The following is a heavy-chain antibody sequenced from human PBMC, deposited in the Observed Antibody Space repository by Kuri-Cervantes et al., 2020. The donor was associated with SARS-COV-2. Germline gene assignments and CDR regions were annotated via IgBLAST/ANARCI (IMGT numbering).Heavy chain of an antibody. CDR2: INHSGST. D-gene: IGHD2-2*01. V-gene: IGHV4-34*01. CDR1: GGSFSGYY. CDR3: AREGGDILVDGMDV. Sequence: SETLSLTCAVYGGSFSGYYWSWIRQPPGKGLEWIGEINHSGSTNYNPSLKSRVTISVDTSKNQFPLKLSSVTAADTAVYYCAREGGDILVDGMDVWGQGTTVTVSS. J-gene: IGHJ6*02.